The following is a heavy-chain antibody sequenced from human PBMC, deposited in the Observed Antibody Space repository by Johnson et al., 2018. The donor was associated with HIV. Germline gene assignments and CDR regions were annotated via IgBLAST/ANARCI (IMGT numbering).Heavy chain of an antibody. CDR2: ISYDGNNK. CDR1: GYTFSNYA. CDR3: AKDRGSPGTPAAFDI. D-gene: IGHD1-7*01. Sequence: QVQLVESGGGVVQPGRSLRLSCAASGYTFSNYAIHWVRQPPGKGLEWVAVISYDGNNKYYADSVKGRFTISRDNSKNTLYLQMTSLRAEDTAVYYCAKDRGSPGTPAAFDIWGQGTMVTVSS. V-gene: IGHV3-30-3*01. J-gene: IGHJ3*02.